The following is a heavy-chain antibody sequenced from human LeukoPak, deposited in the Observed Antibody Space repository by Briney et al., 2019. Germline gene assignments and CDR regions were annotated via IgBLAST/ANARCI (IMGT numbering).Heavy chain of an antibody. J-gene: IGHJ4*02. Sequence: ASVKVSCKASGYTFTGYYMHWVRQAPGQGLEWMGWINPNSGGTNYAQKFQGRVTMTRDTSISTAYMELSRLRSDDTAVYYCARIAAAGKARYYFDYWGPGILVSVSS. CDR2: INPNSGGT. V-gene: IGHV1-2*02. CDR3: ARIAAAGKARYYFDY. D-gene: IGHD6-13*01. CDR1: GYTFTGYY.